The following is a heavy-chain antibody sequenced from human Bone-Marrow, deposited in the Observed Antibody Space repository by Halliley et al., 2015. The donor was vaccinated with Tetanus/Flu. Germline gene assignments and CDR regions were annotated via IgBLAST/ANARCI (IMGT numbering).Heavy chain of an antibody. D-gene: IGHD6-6*01. V-gene: IGHV3-53*01. CDR3: ARGVPTSRSLVH. J-gene: IGHJ4*02. Sequence: LEWVAVIYRVGRTYYADSVKGRFTVSRDTSNNTVLFQMNSLRADDTAVYYCARGVPTSRSLVHWGQGTLVTVSS. CDR2: IYRVGRT.